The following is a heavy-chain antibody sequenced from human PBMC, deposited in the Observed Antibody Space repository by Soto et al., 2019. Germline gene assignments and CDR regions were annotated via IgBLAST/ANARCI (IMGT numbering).Heavy chain of an antibody. CDR1: GFTFSSYA. V-gene: IGHV3-30-3*01. J-gene: IGHJ4*02. Sequence: VGSLRLSCASSGFTFSSYAMHCVRHAPGKGLEWVAVISYDGSNKYYADYVKGRFTISRDNSKNTLYLQMNSLRAEDTAVYYCGKERRGSGWFVCRYWGQG. D-gene: IGHD6-19*01. CDR3: GKERRGSGWFVCRY. CDR2: ISYDGSNK.